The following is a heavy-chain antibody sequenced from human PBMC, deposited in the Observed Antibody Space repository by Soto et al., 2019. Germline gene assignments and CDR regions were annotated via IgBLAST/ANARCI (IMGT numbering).Heavy chain of an antibody. CDR3: ARDMVVVVDATQSGFAY. J-gene: IGHJ4*02. Sequence: QVQLVQSGAEVKKPGASVKVSCKASGYTFTSYGISWVRQAPGQGLEWMGWISAYNGNTNYAQKLQGRVTMTTDTATRTAYMELRSLRSDYTAGYYGARDMVVVVDATQSGFAYWGQGTLVTVSS. V-gene: IGHV1-18*01. D-gene: IGHD2-15*01. CDR2: ISAYNGNT. CDR1: GYTFTSYG.